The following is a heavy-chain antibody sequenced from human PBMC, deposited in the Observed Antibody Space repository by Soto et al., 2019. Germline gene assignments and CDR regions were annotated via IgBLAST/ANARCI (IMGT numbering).Heavy chain of an antibody. J-gene: IGHJ6*02. V-gene: IGHV3-30-3*01. D-gene: IGHD2-2*01. CDR1: GFTFSSYA. CDR2: ISYDGSNK. CDR3: AREPHFRVPAAKYLWLGYYGMDV. Sequence: PGGSLRLSCAASGFTFSSYAMHWVRQAPGKGLEWVAVISYDGSNKYYADSVKGRFTISRDNSKNTLYLQMNSLRAEDTAVYYCAREPHFRVPAAKYLWLGYYGMDVWGQGTTVTVSS.